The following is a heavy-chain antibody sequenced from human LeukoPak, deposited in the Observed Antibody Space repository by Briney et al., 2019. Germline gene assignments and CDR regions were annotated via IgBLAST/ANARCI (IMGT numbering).Heavy chain of an antibody. CDR3: ARGAAPKDAVFFDY. V-gene: IGHV4-59*10. D-gene: IGHD3-16*01. Sequence: PSETLSLICAVYGGSFSGYHWGWIRQPAGKGLEWIGRVHSSGDIYHNAAFRSRAAVSGDASKNQFSLQLNPVTAADTAVYYCARGAAPKDAVFFDYWGQGALITVSS. CDR2: VHSSGDI. CDR1: GGSFSGYH. J-gene: IGHJ4*02.